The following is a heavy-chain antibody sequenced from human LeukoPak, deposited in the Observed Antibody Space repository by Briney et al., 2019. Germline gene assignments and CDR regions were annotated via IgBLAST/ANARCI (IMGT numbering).Heavy chain of an antibody. Sequence: ASVKVSCKVSGYTLTELSMHWVRQAPGKGLEWMGGFDPEDGETIYAQKFQGRVTMTEDTSTDTAYMELSSLRSEDTAVYYCARDQSRHPQELLFDYWGQGTLVTVSS. V-gene: IGHV1-24*01. CDR1: GYTLTELS. D-gene: IGHD1-26*01. J-gene: IGHJ4*02. CDR2: FDPEDGET. CDR3: ARDQSRHPQELLFDY.